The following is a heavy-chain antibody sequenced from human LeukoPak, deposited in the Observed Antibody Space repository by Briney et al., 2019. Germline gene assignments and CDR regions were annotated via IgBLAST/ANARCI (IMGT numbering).Heavy chain of an antibody. D-gene: IGHD4-17*01. CDR3: ARAKNDYGDYGDY. CDR1: GGSFSGYY. J-gene: IGHJ4*02. V-gene: IGHV4-34*01. CDR2: INHSGST. Sequence: SETLSLTCAVYGGSFSGYYWSWIRQPPGKGLEWIGEINHSGSTNYNPSLKSRVTISVDTSKNQFSLKLSPVTAADTAVYYCARAKNDYGDYGDYWGQGTLVTVSS.